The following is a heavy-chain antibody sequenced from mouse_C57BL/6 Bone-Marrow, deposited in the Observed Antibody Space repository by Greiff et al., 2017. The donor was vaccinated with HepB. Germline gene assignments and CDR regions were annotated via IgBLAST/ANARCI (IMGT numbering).Heavy chain of an antibody. CDR1: GFTFSDYY. CDR3: ARQRDYYGSSYFDY. CDR2: ISNGGGST. V-gene: IGHV5-12*01. D-gene: IGHD1-1*01. Sequence: EVQVVESGGGLVQPGGSLKLSCAASGFTFSDYYMYWVRQTPEKRLEWVAYISNGGGSTYYPDTVKGRFTISRDNAKNTLYLQMSRLKSEDTAMYYCARQRDYYGSSYFDYWGQGTTLTVSS. J-gene: IGHJ2*01.